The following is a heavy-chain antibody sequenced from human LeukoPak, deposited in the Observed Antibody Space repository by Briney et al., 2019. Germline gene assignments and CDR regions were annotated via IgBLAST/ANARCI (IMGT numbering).Heavy chain of an antibody. J-gene: IGHJ5*02. CDR2: ISTSGTTK. Sequence: GGSLRLSCTTSEFMVNNYELNRVRQAPGKGLEWISFISTSGTTKYYADSVRGRFTTSRDNANDPVYLQMNSLRVEDTAVYYCAGGSRGWFDPWGQGTLVTASS. D-gene: IGHD5-12*01. CDR1: EFMVNNYE. V-gene: IGHV3-48*03. CDR3: AGGSRGWFDP.